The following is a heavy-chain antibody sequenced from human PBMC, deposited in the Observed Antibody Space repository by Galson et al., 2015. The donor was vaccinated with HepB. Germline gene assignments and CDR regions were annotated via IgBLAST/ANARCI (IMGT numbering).Heavy chain of an antibody. CDR3: ARGSPPDIVVVVAATLDY. D-gene: IGHD2-15*01. CDR1: GFTFSSYA. V-gene: IGHV3-30*04. Sequence: SLRLSCAASGFTFSSYAMHWVRQAPGKGLEWVAVISYDGSNKYYADSVKGRFTISRDNSKNTLYLQMNSLRAEDTAVYYCARGSPPDIVVVVAATLDYWGQGTLVTVSS. J-gene: IGHJ4*02. CDR2: ISYDGSNK.